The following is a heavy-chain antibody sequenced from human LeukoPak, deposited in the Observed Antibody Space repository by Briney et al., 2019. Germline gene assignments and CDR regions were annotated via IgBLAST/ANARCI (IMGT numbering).Heavy chain of an antibody. CDR1: GFTFDDYG. CDR3: ARGNYYDSSGYLYY. Sequence: AGGSLRLSCAASGFTFDDYGVSWVRQAPGKGLDWVSGINWNGGSTGYADSVKGRFTISRDNAKNSLYLQMNSLRAEDTALYYCARGNYYDSSGYLYYWGQGTLVTVSS. CDR2: INWNGGST. D-gene: IGHD3-22*01. J-gene: IGHJ4*02. V-gene: IGHV3-20*04.